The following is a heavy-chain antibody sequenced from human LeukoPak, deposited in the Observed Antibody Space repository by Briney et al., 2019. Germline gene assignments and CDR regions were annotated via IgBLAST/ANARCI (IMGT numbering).Heavy chain of an antibody. CDR3: ASQKLLWFGELSYFDY. Sequence: SETLSLTCTVSGGSMNNYYWSWVRQSPEKGLEWIGYISYSGSTNSNPSLKSRVTISLDTSKNQFSLKLTSVTAADTAVYYCASQKLLWFGELSYFDYWGQGTLVIVSS. CDR2: ISYSGST. J-gene: IGHJ4*02. D-gene: IGHD3-10*01. CDR1: GGSMNNYY. V-gene: IGHV4-59*01.